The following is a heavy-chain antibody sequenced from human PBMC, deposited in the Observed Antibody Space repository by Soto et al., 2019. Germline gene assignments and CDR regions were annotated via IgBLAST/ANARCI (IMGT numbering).Heavy chain of an antibody. D-gene: IGHD3-10*01. J-gene: IGHJ5*02. CDR3: ARDNRITMVRGASPPRPSWFDP. CDR2: IIPIFGTA. Sequence: QVQLVQSGAEVKKPGSSVKVSCKASGGTFSSYAISWVRQAPGQGLEWMGGIIPIFGTANYAQKFQGRVTITADEATSTAYMELGSLRSEDTAVYYCARDNRITMVRGASPPRPSWFDPWGQGTLVTVSS. CDR1: GGTFSSYA. V-gene: IGHV1-69*01.